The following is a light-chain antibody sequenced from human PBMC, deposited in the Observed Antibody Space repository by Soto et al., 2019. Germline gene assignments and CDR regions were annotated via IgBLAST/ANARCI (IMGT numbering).Light chain of an antibody. CDR2: GNS. J-gene: IGLJ1*01. CDR3: QSYDSSLSGAL. CDR1: SSNIGAGYD. V-gene: IGLV1-40*01. Sequence: QSVLTQPPSVSGAPGQRVTISCTGSSSNIGAGYDVHWYQQLPGTAPKLLIYGNSNRPSGGPDRFSGSKSGTSASLAITGLQAEDEADYYCQSYDSSLSGALFGTGTKVTVL.